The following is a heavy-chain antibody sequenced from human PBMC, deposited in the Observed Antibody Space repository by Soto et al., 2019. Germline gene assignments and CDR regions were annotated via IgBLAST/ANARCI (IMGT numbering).Heavy chain of an antibody. J-gene: IGHJ4*02. CDR2: IIPIFGTA. V-gene: IGHV1-69*13. CDR3: ATREVVTATQIDY. D-gene: IGHD2-21*02. Sequence: SVKVSCKASGGTFSSYAISWVRQAPGQGLEWMGGIIPIFGTADYAQKFQGRVTITADESTSTAYMELSSLRSEDTAVYYCATREVVTATQIDYWGQGTLVTVSS. CDR1: GGTFSSYA.